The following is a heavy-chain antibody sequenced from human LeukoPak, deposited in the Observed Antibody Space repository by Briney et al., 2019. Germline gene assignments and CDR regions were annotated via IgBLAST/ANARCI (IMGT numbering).Heavy chain of an antibody. CDR3: ARATYDFWSGPNFDY. CDR1: GFTVSSNY. J-gene: IGHJ4*02. D-gene: IGHD3-3*01. Sequence: PGGSLRLSCAASGFTVSSNYMSWVRQAPGKGLEWVSVIYSGGSTYYADSVKGRFTISRDNSKNTLYLQMNSLRAEDTAVYYCARATYDFWSGPNFDYWGQGTLVTVSS. CDR2: IYSGGST. V-gene: IGHV3-53*01.